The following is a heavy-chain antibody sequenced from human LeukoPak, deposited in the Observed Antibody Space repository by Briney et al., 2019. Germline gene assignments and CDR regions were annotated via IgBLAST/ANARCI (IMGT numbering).Heavy chain of an antibody. Sequence: ASVKVSCKASGYTFTGYYMHWGRQAPGQGLEWMGRINPNSGGTNYAQKFQGRVTMTRNTSISTAYMELSRLRSDDTAVYYCARVSEIWAFDIWGQGTMVTVSS. D-gene: IGHD3-16*01. CDR2: INPNSGGT. J-gene: IGHJ3*02. CDR1: GYTFTGYY. V-gene: IGHV1-2*06. CDR3: ARVSEIWAFDI.